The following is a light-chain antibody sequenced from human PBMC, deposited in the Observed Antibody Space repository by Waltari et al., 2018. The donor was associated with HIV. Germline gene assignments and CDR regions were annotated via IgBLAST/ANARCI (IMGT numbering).Light chain of an antibody. J-gene: IGLJ2*01. CDR3: GTWDSSVSAGV. Sequence: QSVLTQPPSVSAAPGQKVTFSCPGSTPNIATTFVSCSQPLPEAAPKLSIYDNNKRPSGVPDRFSGSKSATSATLAITGLQTGDEADYYCGTWDSSVSAGVFGGGTKLTVL. CDR2: DNN. V-gene: IGLV1-51*01. CDR1: TPNIATTF.